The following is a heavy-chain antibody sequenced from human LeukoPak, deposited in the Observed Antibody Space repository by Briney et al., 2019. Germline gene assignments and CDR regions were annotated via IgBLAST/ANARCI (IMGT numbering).Heavy chain of an antibody. J-gene: IGHJ6*03. V-gene: IGHV3-7*01. CDR1: GFTFSTYW. CDR2: INQHGSEK. D-gene: IGHD2-15*01. Sequence: GGSLRLSCAASGFTFSTYWMSWVRQAPGMGLEWVANINQHGSEKYYVDSVKGRFTISRDNAKNSLYLQMNSLRAEDSAVYYCARSLMVGYYMDVWGKGTTVTISS. CDR3: ARSLMVGYYMDV.